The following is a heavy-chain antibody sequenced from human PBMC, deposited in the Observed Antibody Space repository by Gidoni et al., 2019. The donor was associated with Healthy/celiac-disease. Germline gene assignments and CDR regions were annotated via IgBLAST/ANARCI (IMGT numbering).Heavy chain of an antibody. CDR2: ISYDVSNN. Sequence: QVQLVESGGGVVQPGRSLRLSCAASGFTFSSYGMHWVRKAPGKGLLWLAVISYDVSNNYYAASVKGRFTISRSNSKNTLYLQMNSLRAEDTTVYYCAKDSVPAAESSYYYYGMDVWGQGTTVTVSS. J-gene: IGHJ6*02. D-gene: IGHD2-2*01. CDR1: GFTFSSYG. V-gene: IGHV3-30*18. CDR3: AKDSVPAAESSYYYYGMDV.